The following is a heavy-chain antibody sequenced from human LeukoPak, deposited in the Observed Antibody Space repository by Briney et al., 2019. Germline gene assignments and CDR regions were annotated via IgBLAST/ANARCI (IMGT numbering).Heavy chain of an antibody. CDR2: MHPGDSDT. Sequence: GESLKISCKGSGYSFTNYWIGWVRQMPGRGLEWVGIMHPGDSDTRYSPSFQGQVTISADKSISTAYLQWSSLKASDTAMFYCARRFYGTFDWGQGTLVTVSS. D-gene: IGHD4-17*01. CDR1: GYSFTNYW. V-gene: IGHV5-51*01. J-gene: IGHJ4*02. CDR3: ARRFYGTFD.